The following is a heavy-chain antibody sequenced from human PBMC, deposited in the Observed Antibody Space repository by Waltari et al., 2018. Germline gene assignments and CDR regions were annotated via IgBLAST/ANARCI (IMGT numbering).Heavy chain of an antibody. Sequence: QVQLQESGPGLVKPSETLSLTCTISGASISSDYWSWIRQPPGKGLEWIGYISYTGSTNYNPSLKSRVTFSVDTSKNQFSLKLSSATAADTAVYYCARALVTTRIYFDYWGLGTLVTVSS. CDR1: GASISSDY. D-gene: IGHD5-12*01. V-gene: IGHV4-59*08. J-gene: IGHJ4*02. CDR3: ARALVTTRIYFDY. CDR2: ISYTGST.